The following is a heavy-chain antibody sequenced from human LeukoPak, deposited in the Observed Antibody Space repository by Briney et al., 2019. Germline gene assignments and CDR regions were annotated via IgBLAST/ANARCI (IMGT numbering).Heavy chain of an antibody. CDR1: GFTFSSYG. CDR3: ARGYGSGSYGFGGFDY. V-gene: IGHV3-30*02. CDR2: IRYDGSNK. J-gene: IGHJ4*02. Sequence: QPGGSLRLSCAASGFTFSSYGMHWVRQAPGKGLEWVAFIRYDGSNKYYADSVKGRFTISRDNSKNTLYLQMNSLRAEDTAVYYCARGYGSGSYGFGGFDYWGQGTLVTVSS. D-gene: IGHD3-10*01.